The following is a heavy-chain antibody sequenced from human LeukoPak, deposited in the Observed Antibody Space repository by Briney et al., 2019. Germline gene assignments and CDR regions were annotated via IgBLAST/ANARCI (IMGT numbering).Heavy chain of an antibody. CDR1: GFSLSTSGVG. Sequence: SGPTLVNPTQTLTLTCTFSGFSLSTSGVGVGWIRQPPGKALEWLALIYWDDDKYYSPSLKIRLTITRDTSENQVVLTMTNVDPVDTGTYFCAHYYGSGSYQNRYFDYWGQGALVTVSS. J-gene: IGHJ4*02. CDR2: IYWDDDK. D-gene: IGHD3-10*01. CDR3: AHYYGSGSYQNRYFDY. V-gene: IGHV2-5*02.